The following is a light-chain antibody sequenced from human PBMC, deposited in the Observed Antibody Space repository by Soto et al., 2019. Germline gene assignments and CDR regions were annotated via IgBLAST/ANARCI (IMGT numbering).Light chain of an antibody. V-gene: IGLV1-40*01. CDR1: SSNIGGCYD. Sequence: QSVLTQPPSVSGAPGQRVTISCTGSSSNIGGCYDVPWYQQLPGTAPKLLIYGNSNRPSGVPDRFSGSKSGTSASLAVSGLQAEDEADYYCKSYAGSLSYVFGTGTKLTVL. CDR3: KSYAGSLSYV. CDR2: GNS. J-gene: IGLJ1*01.